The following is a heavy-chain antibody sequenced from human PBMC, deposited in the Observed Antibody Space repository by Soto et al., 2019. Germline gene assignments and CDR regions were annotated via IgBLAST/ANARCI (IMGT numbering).Heavy chain of an antibody. J-gene: IGHJ4*02. V-gene: IGHV3-30*18. CDR2: ISYDGSNK. CDR3: AKVPSGSPDTYYFDY. Sequence: GGSLRLSCAASGFTFSSYGMHWVRQAPGKGLEWVAVISYDGSNKYYADSVKGRFTISRDNSKNTLYLQMNSLRAEDTAVYYWAKVPSGSPDTYYFDYWGQGTLVTVSS. D-gene: IGHD1-26*01. CDR1: GFTFSSYG.